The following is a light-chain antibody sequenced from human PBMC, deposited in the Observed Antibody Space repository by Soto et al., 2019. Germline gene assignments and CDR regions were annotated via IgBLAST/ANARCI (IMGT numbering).Light chain of an antibody. Sequence: DIVLTQSPATLSVSPGERVTLSCRASQSVSSYLAWYQQKPGQAPRLLIYDASNRATGIPARFSGSGSGTDFTLTISSLEPEDFAVYYCQQRYNSWTFGQGTKVDIK. CDR3: QQRYNSWT. V-gene: IGKV3-11*01. J-gene: IGKJ1*01. CDR2: DAS. CDR1: QSVSSY.